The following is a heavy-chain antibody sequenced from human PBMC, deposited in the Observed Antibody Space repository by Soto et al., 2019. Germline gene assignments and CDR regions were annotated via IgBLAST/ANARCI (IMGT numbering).Heavy chain of an antibody. CDR2: IWYDGSNK. CDR1: GFTFSSYG. J-gene: IGHJ4*02. Sequence: QVQLVESGGGVVQPGRSLRLSCAASGFTFSSYGMHWVRQAPGKGLEWVAVIWYDGSNKYYADSVKGRFTISRDNSKNTLYLQMNSLRAEDTAVYYCAREGGGGITMMHAPFDCWGQGTLVTVSS. D-gene: IGHD3-22*01. V-gene: IGHV3-33*01. CDR3: AREGGGGITMMHAPFDC.